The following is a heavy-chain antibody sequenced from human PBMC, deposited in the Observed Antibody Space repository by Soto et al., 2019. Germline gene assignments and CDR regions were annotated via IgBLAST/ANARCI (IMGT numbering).Heavy chain of an antibody. D-gene: IGHD3-10*01. CDR1: GGSISSYY. CDR2: IYYSGST. V-gene: IGHV4-59*08. Sequence: SETLSLTCTVSGGSISSYYWSWIRQPPGKGLEWIGYIYYSGSTNYNPSLKSRVTISVDTSKNQFSLKLSSVTAADTAVYYCARLSVVRYYFDYWGQGTLVTSPQ. CDR3: ARLSVVRYYFDY. J-gene: IGHJ4*02.